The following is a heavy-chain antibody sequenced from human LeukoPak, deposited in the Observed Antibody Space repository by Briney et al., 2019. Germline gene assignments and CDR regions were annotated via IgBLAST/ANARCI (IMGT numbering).Heavy chain of an antibody. J-gene: IGHJ4*02. D-gene: IGHD3-22*01. CDR1: GFTVSSNY. Sequence: PGGSLRLSXAASGFTVSSNYMSWVCQAPGKGLEWVSVIYSGGSAYYADSVKGRFTISRDNSKNTLYLQMNSLRAEDTAVYYCASLYDSSGYYSTGWSYYFVYWGQGTLVTVSS. CDR3: ASLYDSSGYYSTGWSYYFVY. CDR2: IYSGGSA. V-gene: IGHV3-66*02.